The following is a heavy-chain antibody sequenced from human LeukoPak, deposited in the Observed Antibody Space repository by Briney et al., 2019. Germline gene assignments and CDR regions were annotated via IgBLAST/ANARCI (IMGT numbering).Heavy chain of an antibody. Sequence: GESPKISCKGSGYGFSSYWIGWVRQMPGKGLEYMGIICPGDSDTRYSQSFQGQVTISADKSITTAYLQWSSLKASDTAMYYCARHTTVGGSLRFDYWGQGTLVSVSS. CDR2: ICPGDSDT. J-gene: IGHJ4*02. CDR3: ARHTTVGGSLRFDY. D-gene: IGHD4-23*01. V-gene: IGHV5-51*01. CDR1: GYGFSSYW.